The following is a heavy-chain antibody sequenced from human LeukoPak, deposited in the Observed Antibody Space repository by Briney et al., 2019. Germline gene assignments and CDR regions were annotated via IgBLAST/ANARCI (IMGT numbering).Heavy chain of an antibody. Sequence: GEPLKISCKGSGYSFTNYWIGWVRQTPGKGLEWMGIINPDDSEIKYSPSLQGQVTISADKSISTAYLQWSSLKASDTAMYYCARQNSDGLYYFDYWGQGTLVTVSS. CDR2: INPDDSEI. V-gene: IGHV5-51*01. D-gene: IGHD4-23*01. CDR1: GYSFTNYW. J-gene: IGHJ4*02. CDR3: ARQNSDGLYYFDY.